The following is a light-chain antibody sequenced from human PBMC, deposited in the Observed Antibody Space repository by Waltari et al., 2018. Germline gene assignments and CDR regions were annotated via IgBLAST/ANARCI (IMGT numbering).Light chain of an antibody. J-gene: IGKJ1*01. CDR2: GAS. CDR3: QQYDNWPRT. CDR1: QTIDSN. V-gene: IGKV3-15*01. Sequence: EIVMTQSPATLSVSPGERATLSCRASQTIDSNLVWYQQQPGQAPRLLIYGASTRATSIPARFSGSGSGTEFTLTISSLQSEDFAVYYCQQYDNWPRTFGQGTKVEIK.